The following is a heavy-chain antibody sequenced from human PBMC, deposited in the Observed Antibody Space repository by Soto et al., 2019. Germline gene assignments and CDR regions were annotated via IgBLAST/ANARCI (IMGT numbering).Heavy chain of an antibody. J-gene: IGHJ6*02. Sequence: SVKVSCKASGGTFSSYAISWVRQAPGQGLEWMGGIIPIFGTANYAQKFQGRVTITADKSTSTAYMELSSLRSEDTAVYYCARVLTYYYYYGMDVWGQGTTVTVSS. V-gene: IGHV1-69*06. CDR2: IIPIFGTA. CDR1: GGTFSSYA. CDR3: ARVLTYYYYYGMDV.